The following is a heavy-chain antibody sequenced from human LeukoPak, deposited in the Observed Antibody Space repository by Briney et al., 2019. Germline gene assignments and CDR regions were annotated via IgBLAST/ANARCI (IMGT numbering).Heavy chain of an antibody. CDR3: ARGRTARPSIFDY. CDR2: IYYSGST. V-gene: IGHV4-39*07. J-gene: IGHJ4*02. D-gene: IGHD6-6*01. Sequence: SETLSLTCTVSGGSISSSSYYWGWIRQPPGKGLEWIGSIYYSGSTYYNPSLKSRVTISVDTSKNQFSLKLNSVTAADTAVYYCARGRTARPSIFDYWGQGTLVTVSS. CDR1: GGSISSSSYY.